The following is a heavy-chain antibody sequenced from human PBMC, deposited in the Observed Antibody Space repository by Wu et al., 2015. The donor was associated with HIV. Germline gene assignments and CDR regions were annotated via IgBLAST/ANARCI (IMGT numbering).Heavy chain of an antibody. V-gene: IGHV1-18*01. J-gene: IGHJ2*01. CDR1: YILTSYP. CDR3: ARVQFDPKYYTYFDL. Sequence: QAQLVQSGPAAKRPGASVNVSCKASYILTSYPIGWVRQVPGQRLEWMGWMNPRNGYIKPAQRFQDRITMSTTNSAHTAYMELRSLTSDDTAIYFCARVQFDPKYYTYFDLWGQGTLITVSS. D-gene: IGHD3-10*01. CDR2: MNPRNGYI.